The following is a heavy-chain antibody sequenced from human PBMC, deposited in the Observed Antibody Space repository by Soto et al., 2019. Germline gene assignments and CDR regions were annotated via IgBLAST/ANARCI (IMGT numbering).Heavy chain of an antibody. CDR2: INHSGST. V-gene: IGHV4-34*01. CDR1: GGSFSGYY. D-gene: IGHD6-13*01. Sequence: KTSETLSLTCAVYGGSFSGYYWSWIRQPPGKGLEWIGEINHSGSTNYNPSLKSRVTISVDTSKNQFSLKLSSVTAADTAVYYCARPGIAAAGTGNWFDPWGQGTLVTVSS. CDR3: ARPGIAAAGTGNWFDP. J-gene: IGHJ5*02.